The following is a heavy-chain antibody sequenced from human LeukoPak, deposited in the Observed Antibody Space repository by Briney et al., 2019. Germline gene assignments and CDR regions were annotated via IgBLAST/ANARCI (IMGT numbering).Heavy chain of an antibody. V-gene: IGHV1-2*02. J-gene: IGHJ5*02. CDR3: ARAFLPIPGLANCFDP. CDR2: IHPNTGGT. CDR1: GGTFSSYA. Sequence: ASVKVSCKASGGTFSSYAISWVRQAPGQGLEWMGWIHPNTGGTNYAQKFQGRVTMTRDTSISTAYMELSRLRSDDTAVYYCARAFLPIPGLANCFDPWGQGTLVTVSS.